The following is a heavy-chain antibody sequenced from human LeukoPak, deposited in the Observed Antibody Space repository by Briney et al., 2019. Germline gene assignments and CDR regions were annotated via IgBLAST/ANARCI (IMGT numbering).Heavy chain of an antibody. CDR3: TRANSGYYYYGMDV. Sequence: PGRSLRLSCTASGFTFGDYAMSWVRQAPGKGLGWVGFIRSKAYGGTTEYAASVKGRFTISRDDSKSIAYLQMNSLKTEDTAVYYCTRANSGYYYYGMDVWGQGTTVTVSS. D-gene: IGHD1-1*01. CDR1: GFTFGDYA. V-gene: IGHV3-49*04. CDR2: IRSKAYGGTT. J-gene: IGHJ6*02.